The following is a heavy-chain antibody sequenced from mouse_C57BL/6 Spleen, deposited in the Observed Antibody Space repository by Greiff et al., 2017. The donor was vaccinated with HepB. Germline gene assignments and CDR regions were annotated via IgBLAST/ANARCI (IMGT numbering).Heavy chain of an antibody. J-gene: IGHJ3*01. CDR1: GFSLTSYG. CDR2: IWRGGST. Sequence: VQLQQSGPGLVQPSQCLSITCTASGFSLTSYGVHWVRQSPGKGLEWLGVIWRGGSTDYNAAFMYRLSITRDNSKSQVSFEVNSLQADDTAICYCAKNSDYFAWFAYWGQGTLVTVSA. V-gene: IGHV2-5*01. D-gene: IGHD2-13*01. CDR3: AKNSDYFAWFAY.